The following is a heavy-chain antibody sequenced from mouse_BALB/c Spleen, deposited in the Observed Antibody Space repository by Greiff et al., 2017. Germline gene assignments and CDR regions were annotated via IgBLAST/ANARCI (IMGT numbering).Heavy chain of an antibody. J-gene: IGHJ2*01. V-gene: IGHV3-8*02. Sequence: EVQVVESGPSLVKPSQTLSLTCSVTGDSITSGYWNWIRKFPGNKLEYMGYISYSGSTYYNPSLKSRISITRDTSKNQYYLQLNSVTTEDTATYYCARSHYYGSSYFDYWGQGTTLTVSS. CDR2: ISYSGST. CDR3: ARSHYYGSSYFDY. D-gene: IGHD1-1*01. CDR1: GDSITSGY.